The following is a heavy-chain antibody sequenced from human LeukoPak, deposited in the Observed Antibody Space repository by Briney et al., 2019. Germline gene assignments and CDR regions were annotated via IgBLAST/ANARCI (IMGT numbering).Heavy chain of an antibody. CDR1: GGSFSGYY. D-gene: IGHD1-7*01. CDR2: INHSGST. Sequence: PSGTLSLTCAVYGGSFSGYYWSWIRQPPGKGLEWIGEINHSGSTNYNPSLKSRVTISVDTSKNQFSLKLSSVTAADTAVYYCARENYPGHFDYWGQGTLVTVSS. V-gene: IGHV4-34*01. CDR3: ARENYPGHFDY. J-gene: IGHJ4*02.